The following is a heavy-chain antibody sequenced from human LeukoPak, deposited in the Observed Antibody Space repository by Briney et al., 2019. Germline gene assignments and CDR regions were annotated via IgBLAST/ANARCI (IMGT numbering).Heavy chain of an antibody. D-gene: IGHD4-11*01. CDR2: IYYSGST. CDR3: ASYKVAMITVTTRWFDP. CDR1: GGSISSYY. Sequence: NPSETLSLTCTVSGGSISSYYWSWIRQPPGKGLEWIGYIYYSGSTNYNPSLKSRVTISVDTSKNQFSLKLSSVTAADTAVYYCASYKVAMITVTTRWFDPWGQGTLVTVSS. J-gene: IGHJ5*02. V-gene: IGHV4-59*01.